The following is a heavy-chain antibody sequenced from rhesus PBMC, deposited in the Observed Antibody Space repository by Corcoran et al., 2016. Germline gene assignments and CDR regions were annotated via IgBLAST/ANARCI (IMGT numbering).Heavy chain of an antibody. Sequence: DVQLVESGGGLVKPGGSLRLSCVASGFTFSSYFMHWVRQAPGKGLEWFSVISESGGTIYYADSVKGRFTISRDNAKNSLFLQMNSLRAEDTAVYYCTRDRPYSSGWYYFDYWGQGVLVTVSS. CDR2: ISESGGTI. D-gene: IGHD6-31*01. CDR3: TRDRPYSSGWYYFDY. J-gene: IGHJ4*01. V-gene: IGHV3S26*01. CDR1: GFTFSSYF.